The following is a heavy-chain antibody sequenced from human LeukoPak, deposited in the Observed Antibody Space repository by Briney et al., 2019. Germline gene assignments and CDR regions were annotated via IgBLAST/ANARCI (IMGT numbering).Heavy chain of an antibody. CDR2: ISYDGSNK. CDR1: GFTFSSYA. Sequence: GGSLRLSCAASGFTFSSYAMHWVRQAPGKGLEWVAVISYDGSNKYYADSVKGRFTISRDNSKNTLYLQMNSLIAEDTAVYYCARPVGATTLFDYWGQGTLVTVSS. J-gene: IGHJ4*02. D-gene: IGHD1-26*01. CDR3: ARPVGATTLFDY. V-gene: IGHV3-30-3*01.